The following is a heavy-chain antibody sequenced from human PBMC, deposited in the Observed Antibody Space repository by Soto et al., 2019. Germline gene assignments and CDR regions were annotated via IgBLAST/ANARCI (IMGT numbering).Heavy chain of an antibody. V-gene: IGHV1-69*01. Sequence: QVQLVLSGAEVKKPGSSVNVSCQASGGIFRSFAMTWLRQAPGQGLEWLGGINPILGTPNYAQNFRDRLTIVADESTSTAYMLLSSLRSDDTALYFCARGLGDSSGYFYFDSWGQGTLVTVSS. CDR3: ARGLGDSSGYFYFDS. CDR2: INPILGTP. CDR1: GGIFRSFA. J-gene: IGHJ4*02. D-gene: IGHD3-22*01.